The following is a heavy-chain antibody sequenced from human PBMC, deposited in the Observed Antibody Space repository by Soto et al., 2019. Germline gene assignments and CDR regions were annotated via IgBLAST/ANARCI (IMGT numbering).Heavy chain of an antibody. D-gene: IGHD3-10*01. V-gene: IGHV2-5*02. Sequence: QITLKESGPTLVKPTQTLTLTCTFSGFSLRTSEVGVGWIRQSPGKALEWLALIYWDDDKRYSPSLKSGLTIVKDTSNNLVVLIMANMDPVDTGTYYCTHITYYGSGRGGLDVWGQGTTVTVSS. CDR3: THITYYGSGRGGLDV. J-gene: IGHJ6*02. CDR1: GFSLRTSEVG. CDR2: IYWDDDK.